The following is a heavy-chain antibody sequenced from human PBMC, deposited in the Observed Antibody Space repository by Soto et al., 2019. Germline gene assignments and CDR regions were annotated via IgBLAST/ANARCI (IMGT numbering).Heavy chain of an antibody. J-gene: IGHJ4*02. Sequence: EVQLLESGGGLVQPGGSLRLSCAASGFTFSSYAMSWVRQAPGKGLEWVSAISGSGGSTYYADSVKGRFTISRDNSKNTLYLQMNSLRAEDRAVYYCAKDLICFRYQLNYWGRVTLVTVSS. D-gene: IGHD2-2*01. CDR3: AKDLICFRYQLNY. CDR2: ISGSGGST. V-gene: IGHV3-23*01. CDR1: GFTFSSYA.